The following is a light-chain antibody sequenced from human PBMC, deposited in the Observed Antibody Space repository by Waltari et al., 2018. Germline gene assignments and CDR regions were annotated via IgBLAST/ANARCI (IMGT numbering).Light chain of an antibody. Sequence: QSALTQPPSASGSPGQSVTISCTGTSSDVGGYDYVSWYQQHPGKPPTLMIYEVMKRPSGVPDRFSGSKSGNTASLTISGLQAEDEADYYCSSYAGSTLMFGGGTKLTVL. CDR1: SSDVGGYDY. CDR3: SSYAGSTLM. J-gene: IGLJ3*02. CDR2: EVM. V-gene: IGLV2-8*01.